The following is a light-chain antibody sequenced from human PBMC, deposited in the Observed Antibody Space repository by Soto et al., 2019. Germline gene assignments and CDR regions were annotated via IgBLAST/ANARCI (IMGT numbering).Light chain of an antibody. CDR2: DAS. Sequence: EIVLTQSPATLSLSPGERATLSCRASQSVSSQLAWYQQKPGQAPRLLIYDASNRATGIPARFSGSGSGTDFTLTISSLEPEDFAVYYCQQRSNWPLLTFGGGTKVEIK. J-gene: IGKJ4*01. V-gene: IGKV3-11*01. CDR3: QQRSNWPLLT. CDR1: QSVSSQ.